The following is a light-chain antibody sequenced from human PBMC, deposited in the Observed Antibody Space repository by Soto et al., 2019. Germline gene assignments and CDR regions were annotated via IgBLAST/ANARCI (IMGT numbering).Light chain of an antibody. V-gene: IGLV1-44*01. Sequence: QSVLTQPPSASETPGQRVTMSCFGSSSNIGSNTVNWYQQLPGTAPKLLIYSDNQRPSGVPDRFSGSKSGTSASLAISGLQSEDEADYYCAAWDDRLDGWVFGGGTKLTVL. CDR1: SSNIGSNT. CDR3: AAWDDRLDGWV. J-gene: IGLJ3*02. CDR2: SDN.